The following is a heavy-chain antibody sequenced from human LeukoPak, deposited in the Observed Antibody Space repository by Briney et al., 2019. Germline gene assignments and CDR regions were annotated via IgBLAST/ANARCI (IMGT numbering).Heavy chain of an antibody. V-gene: IGHV4-31*03. J-gene: IGHJ4*02. Sequence: PSETLSLTCTVSGVSISSGDYYWSWIRQHPGKGLEWIGYIYYSGSTYYNPSLKSRVTISVDTSKNQFSLKLSSVTAADTAVYYCARGAWIQLWSSFDYWGQGTLVTVSS. CDR2: IYYSGST. D-gene: IGHD5-18*01. CDR1: GVSISSGDYY. CDR3: ARGAWIQLWSSFDY.